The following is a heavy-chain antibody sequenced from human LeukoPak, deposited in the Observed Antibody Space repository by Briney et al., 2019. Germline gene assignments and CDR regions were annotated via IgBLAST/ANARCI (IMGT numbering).Heavy chain of an antibody. D-gene: IGHD3-10*01. CDR1: GASLMSYY. V-gene: IGHV4-59*01. CDR2: FYYSVRI. Sequence: SETLSLTSTVSGASLMSYYWTWIRHPPGKGPEWMCYFYYSVRINYNPSLMSRVAISVDTSKHQFSLKVSSVTAADTALYCCARGGPTMVDYWGQGTLVTVSS. J-gene: IGHJ4*02. CDR3: ARGGPTMVDY.